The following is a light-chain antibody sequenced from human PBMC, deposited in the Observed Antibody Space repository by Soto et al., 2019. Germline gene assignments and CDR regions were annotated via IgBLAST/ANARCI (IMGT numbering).Light chain of an antibody. CDR2: DTS. J-gene: IGKJ3*01. V-gene: IGKV3-11*01. CDR3: QQLDKQGLT. Sequence: EIVLTQSPATLSLSPGERATLSCRASQSVSSYLAWYQQKPGQAPRLLIYDTSNRATGIPARFSGSGSGTDFTLTISSLEPEDFAVYYCQQLDKQGLTFGPGTKVDIK. CDR1: QSVSSY.